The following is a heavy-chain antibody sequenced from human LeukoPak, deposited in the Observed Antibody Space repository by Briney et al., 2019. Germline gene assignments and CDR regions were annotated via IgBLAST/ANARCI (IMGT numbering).Heavy chain of an antibody. J-gene: IGHJ4*02. CDR2: ISASGGST. V-gene: IGHV3-23*01. D-gene: IGHD3-22*01. Sequence: SCKASGGTFSSYAMSWVRQAPGKGLEWVSGISASGGSTYYADSVKGRFTISRDNSKNTLYLQMNSLRAEDTAVYYCATSGRRLYDGSGYYYSYYFDYWGQGTLVTVSS. CDR3: ATSGRRLYDGSGYYYSYYFDY. CDR1: GGTFSSYA.